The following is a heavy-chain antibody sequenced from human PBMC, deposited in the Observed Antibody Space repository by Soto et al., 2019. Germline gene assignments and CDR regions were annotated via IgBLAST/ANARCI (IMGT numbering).Heavy chain of an antibody. CDR1: GGSISSSNW. J-gene: IGHJ4*02. Sequence: SETLSLTCAVSGGSISSSNWWSWVRQPPGKGLEWIGEIYHSGSTNYNPSLKSRVTISVDKSKNQFSLKLSSVTAADTAVYYCARRMITFGGVPTPYFDYWGQGTLVTVSS. CDR3: ARRMITFGGVPTPYFDY. CDR2: IYHSGST. V-gene: IGHV4-4*02. D-gene: IGHD3-16*01.